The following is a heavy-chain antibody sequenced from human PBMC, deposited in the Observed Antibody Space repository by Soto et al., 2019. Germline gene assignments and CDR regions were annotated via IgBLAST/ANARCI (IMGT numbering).Heavy chain of an antibody. CDR1: GFTFSSYA. CDR3: AKDLSISSGWSAFYYGVFQH. V-gene: IGHV3-23*01. CDR2: ISGSGGST. J-gene: IGHJ1*01. D-gene: IGHD6-19*01. Sequence: GGSLRLSCAASGFTFSSYAMSWVRQAPGKGLEWVSAISGSGGSTYYADSVKGRFTISRDNSKNTLYLQMNSLRAEDTAVYYCAKDLSISSGWSAFYYGVFQHWGQGTLVTVSS.